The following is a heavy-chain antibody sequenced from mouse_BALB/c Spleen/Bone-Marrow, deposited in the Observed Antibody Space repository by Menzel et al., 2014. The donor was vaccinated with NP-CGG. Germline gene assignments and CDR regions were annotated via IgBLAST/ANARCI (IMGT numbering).Heavy chain of an antibody. CDR3: ARRGNYGAMDY. Sequence: QVQLKQSGAELVKPGASVKLSCKASGYTFTSHWMHWVKQRPGQGLEWIGEINPSNGRSNYNEKFKSKATLTVDKSSSTAYMQLSSLTSEDSAVYYCARRGNYGAMDYWGQGTSVTVSS. CDR2: INPSNGRS. D-gene: IGHD2-1*01. V-gene: IGHV1S81*02. CDR1: GYTFTSHW. J-gene: IGHJ4*01.